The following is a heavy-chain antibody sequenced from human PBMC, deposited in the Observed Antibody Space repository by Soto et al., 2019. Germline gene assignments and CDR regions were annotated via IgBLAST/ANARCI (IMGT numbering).Heavy chain of an antibody. CDR2: IIPIFGTA. J-gene: IGHJ6*02. V-gene: IGHV1-69*13. D-gene: IGHD3-3*01. CDR1: GGTFSSYA. CDR3: AKEVINDYDFWSGYYRYYYGMDV. Sequence: GASVKVSCKASGGTFSSYAISWGRQAPGQGLEWMGGIIPIFGTANYAQKFQGRVTITADESTSTAYMELSSLRSEDTAVYYCAKEVINDYDFWSGYYRYYYGMDVWGQGTTVTVSS.